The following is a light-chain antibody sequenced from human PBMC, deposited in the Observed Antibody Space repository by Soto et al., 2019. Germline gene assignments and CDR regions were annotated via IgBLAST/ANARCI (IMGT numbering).Light chain of an antibody. J-gene: IGLJ1*01. V-gene: IGLV2-14*01. CDR1: RSDVGGYNY. CDR2: EVS. Sequence: QSALTQPASVSGSPGQSITISCTGTRSDVGGYNYVSWYQQHPGKAPKLMIYEVSNRPSGVSNRFSGSKSGNTASLTIYGLQAEDEADYYCSSYTSSSTYVFGTGTKLTVL. CDR3: SSYTSSSTYV.